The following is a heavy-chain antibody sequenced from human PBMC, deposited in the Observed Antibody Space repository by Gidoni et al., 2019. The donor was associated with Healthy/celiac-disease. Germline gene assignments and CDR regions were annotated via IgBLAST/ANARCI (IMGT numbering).Heavy chain of an antibody. V-gene: IGHV1-3*01. CDR2: INAGNGNT. Sequence: QVQLVQSGAEVQKPGASVQVSCKASGYTFTSYAMHWVRQAPGQRLEWMGWINAGNGNTKYSQKFQGRVTITRDTSASTAYMELSSLRSEDTAVYDCARDYIGGYGLDWGQGTLVTVSS. J-gene: IGHJ4*02. D-gene: IGHD5-12*01. CDR1: GYTFTSYA. CDR3: ARDYIGGYGLD.